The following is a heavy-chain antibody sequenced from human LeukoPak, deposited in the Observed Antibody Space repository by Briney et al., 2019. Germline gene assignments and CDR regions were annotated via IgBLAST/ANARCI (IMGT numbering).Heavy chain of an antibody. CDR2: ISYDGSNK. CDR3: AKDRCSSTSCYIFDY. Sequence: GGSLRLSCAASGFTFSSYAMHWVRQAPGKGLEWVAVISYDGSNKYYADSVKGRFTISRDNTLYLQMNSLRVEDTAVYYCAKDRCSSTSCYIFDYWGQGTLVTVSS. V-gene: IGHV3-30-3*01. CDR1: GFTFSSYA. J-gene: IGHJ4*02. D-gene: IGHD2-2*02.